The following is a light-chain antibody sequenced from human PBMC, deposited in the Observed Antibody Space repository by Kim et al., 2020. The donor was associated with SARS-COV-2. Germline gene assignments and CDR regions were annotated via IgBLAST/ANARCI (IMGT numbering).Light chain of an antibody. V-gene: IGKV3-20*01. CDR2: GAS. J-gene: IGKJ2*01. CDR3: QQYGSSPYT. Sequence: EIVLTQSPGTLSLSPGEGATLSCRASQSVSSSYLAWYQQKPGQAPRLLIYGASSRATGIPDRFSGSGSGTDFTLTISRLEPEDFAVFYCQQYGSSPYTFGQGTKLEI. CDR1: QSVSSSY.